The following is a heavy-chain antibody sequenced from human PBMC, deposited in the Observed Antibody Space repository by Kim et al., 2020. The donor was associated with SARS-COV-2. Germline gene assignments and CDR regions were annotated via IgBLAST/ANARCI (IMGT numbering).Heavy chain of an antibody. CDR3: ARHRPDGSSVWVPRSYYYYGMDV. CDR2: IYYSGST. J-gene: IGHJ6*02. D-gene: IGHD6-19*01. V-gene: IGHV4-39*01. Sequence: SETLSLTCTVSGGSISSSSYYWGWIRQPPGKGLEWIGSIYYSGSTYYNPSLKSRVTISVDTSKNQFSLKLSSVTAADTAVYYCARHRPDGSSVWVPRSYYYYGMDVWGQGTTVTVSS. CDR1: GGSISSSSYY.